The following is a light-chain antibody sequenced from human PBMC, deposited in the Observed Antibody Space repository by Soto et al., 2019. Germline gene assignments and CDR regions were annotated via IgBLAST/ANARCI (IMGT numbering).Light chain of an antibody. CDR1: QSVSHNY. J-gene: IGKJ4*01. CDR3: QQRSNGLT. V-gene: IGKV3D-20*02. Sequence: EIVWTQSPGTLSSSPGEGATLSCRASQSVSHNYLAWYQQKPGQAPRLLIYGASTRATGIPARFSGSGSGTDSTLTIRSLQPEDFAVYYCQQRSNGLTFGGGTKLDIK. CDR2: GAS.